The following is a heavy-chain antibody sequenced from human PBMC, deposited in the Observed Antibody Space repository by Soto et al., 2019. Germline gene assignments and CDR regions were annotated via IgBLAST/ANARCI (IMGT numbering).Heavy chain of an antibody. CDR1: GFTFSSYA. J-gene: IGHJ4*02. D-gene: IGHD3-22*01. CDR3: AKKEIAFYDSSGPFDY. V-gene: IGHV3-23*01. Sequence: GSLRLSCAASGFTFSSYAMSWVRQAPGKGLEWVSAISGSGGSTYYADSVKGRFTISRDNSKNTLYLQMNSLRAEDTAVYYCAKKEIAFYDSSGPFDYWGQGTLVTVSS. CDR2: ISGSGGST.